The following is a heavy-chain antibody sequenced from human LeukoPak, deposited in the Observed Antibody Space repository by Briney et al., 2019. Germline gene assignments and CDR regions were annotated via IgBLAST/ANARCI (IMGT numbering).Heavy chain of an antibody. J-gene: IGHJ4*02. CDR2: IKLDGSEK. D-gene: IGHD3-3*01. V-gene: IGHV3-7*03. Sequence: GGSLRLSCVASGYTFGKYWMSWVRQAPGKGLEWVANIKLDGSEKNYVDSVKGRFTISRDNTKNSLYLQMNSLRVEDTAVFYCARDQYDTWSRRGNFDSWGRGTLVIVSS. CDR1: GYTFGKYW. CDR3: ARDQYDTWSRRGNFDS.